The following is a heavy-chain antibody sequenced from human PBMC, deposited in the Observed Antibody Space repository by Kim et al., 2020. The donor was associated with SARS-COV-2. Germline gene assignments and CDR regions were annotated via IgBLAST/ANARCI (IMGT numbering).Heavy chain of an antibody. Sequence: SRKSRVTISVDTSKNQFSLKLSSVTAADTAVYYCARGSSGSRYYYYGMDVWGQGTTVTVSS. J-gene: IGHJ6*02. V-gene: IGHV4-4*09. D-gene: IGHD3-10*01. CDR3: ARGSSGSRYYYYGMDV.